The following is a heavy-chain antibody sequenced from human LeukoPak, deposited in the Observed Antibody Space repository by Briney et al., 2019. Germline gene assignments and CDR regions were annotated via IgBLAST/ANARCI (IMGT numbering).Heavy chain of an antibody. CDR3: ARDLLEVVTTLRDY. CDR2: ISYDGSNK. V-gene: IGHV3-30-3*01. Sequence: GSLRLSCAASGFTFSSYAMHWVRQAPGKGLEWVAVISYDGSNKYYADSVKGRFTISRDNSKNTLYLQMNSLRAEDTAVYYCARDLLEVVTTLRDYWGQGTLVTVSS. CDR1: GFTFSSYA. D-gene: IGHD3-22*01. J-gene: IGHJ4*02.